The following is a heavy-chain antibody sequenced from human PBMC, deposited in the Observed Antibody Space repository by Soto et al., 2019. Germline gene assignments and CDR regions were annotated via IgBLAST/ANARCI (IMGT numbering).Heavy chain of an antibody. J-gene: IGHJ6*02. Sequence: QVQLVESGGGVVQPGRSLRLSCAASGFTFSYHALNWVRQAPGKGLEWVAVISYAGDNKYIAESVKGRFTISRDNSKNTVSRQRNSLRAEDTAMYFGARGTTTSAFSAMDVWGQGTTVTVSS. CDR3: ARGTTTSAFSAMDV. D-gene: IGHD1-1*01. V-gene: IGHV3-30-3*01. CDR2: ISYAGDNK. CDR1: GFTFSYHA.